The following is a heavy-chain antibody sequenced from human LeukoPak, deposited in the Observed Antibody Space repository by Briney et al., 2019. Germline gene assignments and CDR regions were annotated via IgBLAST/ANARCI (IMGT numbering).Heavy chain of an antibody. CDR3: ARDLVTVTKGFDI. Sequence: PSETLSLTCAVSGDSFSSYYWTCIRQSPGTGLEWIGYISHIGRTNYNPSLKSRVTISIDTSKNQFSLKLRSGTAADTAVYYCARDLVTVTKGFDIWGQGTMVSVSS. CDR2: ISHIGRT. V-gene: IGHV4-59*01. CDR1: GDSFSSYY. J-gene: IGHJ3*02. D-gene: IGHD4-17*01.